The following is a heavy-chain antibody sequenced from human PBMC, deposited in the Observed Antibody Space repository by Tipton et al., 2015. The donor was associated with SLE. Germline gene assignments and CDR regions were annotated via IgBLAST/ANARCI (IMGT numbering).Heavy chain of an antibody. Sequence: TLSLTCTVSGDSISSGGYYWSWIRQHPGKGLEYIGYIHYRRNTYYNPSLKSRVTISVDTSKNQFSLKLSSVTAADTAVYYCARLDSGWLYFDYWGQGTLVTVSS. J-gene: IGHJ4*02. D-gene: IGHD6-19*01. CDR1: GDSISSGGYY. V-gene: IGHV4-31*03. CDR3: ARLDSGWLYFDY. CDR2: IHYRRNT.